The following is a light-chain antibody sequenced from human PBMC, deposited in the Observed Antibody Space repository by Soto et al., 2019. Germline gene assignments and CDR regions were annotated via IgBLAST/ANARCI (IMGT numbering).Light chain of an antibody. CDR3: QKLNAYPPWT. CDR2: GAS. J-gene: IGKJ1*01. Sequence: DIQLTQSPSSLSASVGDRVTITCRVSQGISSYLNWYRQKPGRAPKLLIFGASTLQSGVPSRFSGGGSGTDFTLTISSLQPEDFATYFCQKLNAYPPWTFGQGTKVDIK. CDR1: QGISSY. V-gene: IGKV1-9*01.